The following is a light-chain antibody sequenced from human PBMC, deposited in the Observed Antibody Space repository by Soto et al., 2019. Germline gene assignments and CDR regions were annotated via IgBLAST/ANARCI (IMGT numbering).Light chain of an antibody. J-gene: IGLJ2*01. CDR1: DSDVGGYNY. V-gene: IGLV2-14*01. CDR2: EVT. Sequence: QSVLTQPASVSGSPGQPITISCTGTDSDVGGYNYVSWYQQHPGKAPKLMISEVTNRPSGVSNRFSGSKSGNTASLTISGLQAADEADYYCTSYSSSNTHVLFGGGTKVTVL. CDR3: TSYSSSNTHVL.